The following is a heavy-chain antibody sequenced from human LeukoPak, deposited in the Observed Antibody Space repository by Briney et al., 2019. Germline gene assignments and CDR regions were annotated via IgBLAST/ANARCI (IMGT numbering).Heavy chain of an antibody. CDR2: IYPGDSDT. CDR1: GYSFTSYW. J-gene: IGHJ4*02. V-gene: IGHV5-51*01. Sequence: GESLKISCKGSGYSFTSYWIGWVRQMPGKGLEWMGIIYPGDSDTRYSPSFQGQVTISADKSISTAYLQWSSLKASDTAMYYCARLWDYYDSSGHLSYFDYWGQGTLVTVSS. CDR3: ARLWDYYDSSGHLSYFDY. D-gene: IGHD3-22*01.